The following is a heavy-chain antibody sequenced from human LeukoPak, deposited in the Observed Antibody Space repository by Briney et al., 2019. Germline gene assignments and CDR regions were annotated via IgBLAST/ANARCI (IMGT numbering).Heavy chain of an antibody. Sequence: PSETLSLTCTVSGGSISSHYWSWIRQPPGKGLEWIGYIYYSGSSNYNPSLKSRATISVDTSKNQFSLKLSSVTAADTAVYYCAREMTVVDLYYFDYSGQGTLVTVCS. D-gene: IGHD3-22*01. CDR3: AREMTVVDLYYFDY. CDR1: GGSISSHY. CDR2: IYYSGSS. J-gene: IGHJ4*02. V-gene: IGHV4-59*11.